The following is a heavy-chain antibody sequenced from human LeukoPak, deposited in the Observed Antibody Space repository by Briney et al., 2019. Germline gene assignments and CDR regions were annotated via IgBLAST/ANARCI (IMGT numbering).Heavy chain of an antibody. D-gene: IGHD3-9*01. CDR1: GGTFSSYG. Sequence: ASVKVSCKASGGTFSSYGISWVRQAPGQGLEWMGWISAYNGNTNYAQKLQGRVTMTTDTSTSTAYMELRSLRSDDTAAYYCARGGFVGRYFDWSSLWGYFDYWGQGTLVTVSS. J-gene: IGHJ4*02. CDR2: ISAYNGNT. CDR3: ARGGFVGRYFDWSSLWGYFDY. V-gene: IGHV1-18*01.